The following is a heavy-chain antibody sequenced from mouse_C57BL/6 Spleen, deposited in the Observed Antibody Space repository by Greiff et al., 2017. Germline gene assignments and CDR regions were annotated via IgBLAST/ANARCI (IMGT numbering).Heavy chain of an antibody. Sequence: QVQLQQPGAELVRPGTSVKVSCKASGYAFTNYLIEWVKRRPGQGLEWIGVINPGSGGTNYNEKFKGKATLTADKSSSTAYIQLSSLTSEDSAVYFCARSGGYSCAYWGQGTLVTVSA. D-gene: IGHD2-3*01. CDR3: ARSGGYSCAY. V-gene: IGHV1-54*01. J-gene: IGHJ3*01. CDR2: INPGSGGT. CDR1: GYAFTNYL.